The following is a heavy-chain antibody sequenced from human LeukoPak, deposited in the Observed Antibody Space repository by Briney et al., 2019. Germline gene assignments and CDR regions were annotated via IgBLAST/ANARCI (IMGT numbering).Heavy chain of an antibody. Sequence: SQTLSLTCTVSGGSISSGGYYWSWICQHPGKGLEWIGYIYYSGSTYYNPSLKSRVTISVDTSKNQFSLKLSSVTAADTAMYYCARGPGQLVEDYWGQGTLVTVSS. V-gene: IGHV4-31*03. CDR3: ARGPGQLVEDY. D-gene: IGHD1-1*01. CDR1: GGSISSGGYY. J-gene: IGHJ4*02. CDR2: IYYSGST.